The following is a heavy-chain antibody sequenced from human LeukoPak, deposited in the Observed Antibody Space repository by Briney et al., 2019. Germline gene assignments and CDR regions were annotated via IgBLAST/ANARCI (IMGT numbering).Heavy chain of an antibody. J-gene: IGHJ3*02. CDR2: VHYSGTT. D-gene: IGHD3-16*01. CDR3: ATAYDSDAFDI. V-gene: IGHV4-59*01. Sequence: SETLSLTCTVSDGSITNNDWSWVRQTPGKGLEFIGYVHYSGTTNYNPSLRSRVTISIDTSRKHFFLKLKSVTAADTAVYYCATAYDSDAFDIWGQGTMVTVSS. CDR1: DGSITNND.